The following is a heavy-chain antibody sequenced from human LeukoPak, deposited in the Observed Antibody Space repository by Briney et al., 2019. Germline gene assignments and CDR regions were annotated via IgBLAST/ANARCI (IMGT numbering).Heavy chain of an antibody. J-gene: IGHJ5*02. V-gene: IGHV4-39*01. D-gene: IGHD3-16*01. CDR2: IYYSGST. Sequence: KPSETLSLTCIVSGGSISSSSYYWGWIRQPPGKGLEWIGSIYYSGSTYYNPSLKSRVTISVDTSKNQFSLKLSSVTAADTAVYYCARSNDARGGRWFDPWGQGTLVTVSS. CDR3: ARSNDARGGRWFDP. CDR1: GGSISSSSYY.